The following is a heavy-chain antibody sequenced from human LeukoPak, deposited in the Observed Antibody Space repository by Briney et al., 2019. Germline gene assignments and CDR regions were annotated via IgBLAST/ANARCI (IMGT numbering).Heavy chain of an antibody. D-gene: IGHD2-2*01. J-gene: IGHJ6*02. CDR3: ARYCSSSTCQDSSYYFGMDV. CDR2: ISGSGYTT. Sequence: GGSLRLTCAASGFSFSTYAMNWVRQGPGKGLEWVATISGSGYTTYYADSVKGRFTISRDNSKNTLFLQMDSLRAEDTAVFFCARYCSSSTCQDSSYYFGMDVWGQGTTVTVSS. V-gene: IGHV3-23*01. CDR1: GFSFSTYA.